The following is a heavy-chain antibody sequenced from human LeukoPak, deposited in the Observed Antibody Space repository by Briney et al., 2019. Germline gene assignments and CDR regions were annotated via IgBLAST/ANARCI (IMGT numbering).Heavy chain of an antibody. D-gene: IGHD7-27*01. CDR3: ANPWGPFGWYLDL. V-gene: IGHV5-51*01. CDR1: GYSYTIYW. J-gene: IGHJ2*01. CDR2: IYPGDSDT. Sequence: GESLKISCKGSGYSYTIYWIGWVRQMPGKGLEWMGIIYPGDSDTRYSPSFQGQVTISADKSISTAYLQWSSLKASDTAMYYCANPWGPFGWYLDLWGRGTLVTVSS.